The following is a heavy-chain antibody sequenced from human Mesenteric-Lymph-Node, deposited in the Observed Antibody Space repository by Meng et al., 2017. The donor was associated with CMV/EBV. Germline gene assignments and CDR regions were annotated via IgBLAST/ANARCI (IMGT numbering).Heavy chain of an antibody. J-gene: IGHJ6*01. V-gene: IGHV4-39*07. CDR2: IYYIGSA. D-gene: IGHD3/OR15-3a*01. Sequence: SETLSLTCTVSGGSISSGDYYWSWIRQPPGKGLEWIGSIYYIGSADYSASLRSRAIISVDTSSNQLSLNLISVTAADTAVYYCAREAVFGLGYYGMDVWGPGTTVTVSS. CDR1: GGSISSGDYY. CDR3: AREAVFGLGYYGMDV.